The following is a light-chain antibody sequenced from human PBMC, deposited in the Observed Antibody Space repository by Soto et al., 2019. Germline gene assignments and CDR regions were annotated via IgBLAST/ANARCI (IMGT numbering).Light chain of an antibody. CDR2: GAS. CDR1: QNIHTN. Sequence: SLSVAALSVKPRERATLSCMAGQNIHTNLAWYQRKPGQAPRLLFYGASTGATGLPARFSGSGSGTEFTLTISRLEPEDFAVYYCQQYNYWPRTSGQGSKVDNK. CDR3: QQYNYWPRT. V-gene: IGKV3-15*01. J-gene: IGKJ1*01.